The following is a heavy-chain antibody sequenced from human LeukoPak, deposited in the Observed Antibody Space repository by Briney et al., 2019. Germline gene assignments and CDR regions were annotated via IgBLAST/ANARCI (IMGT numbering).Heavy chain of an antibody. D-gene: IGHD3-22*01. CDR3: ARDKGYYYDSSGSPQDAFDI. V-gene: IGHV1-18*01. CDR2: ISAYNGNT. CDR1: GYTFTSYG. Sequence: ASVKVSCKASGYTFTSYGISWVRQAPGQGLEWMGWISAYNGNTNYAQKLQGRVTMTTDTSTSTAYMELRSLRSDDTAVYYCARDKGYYYDSSGSPQDAFDIWGQGTMVTVSS. J-gene: IGHJ3*02.